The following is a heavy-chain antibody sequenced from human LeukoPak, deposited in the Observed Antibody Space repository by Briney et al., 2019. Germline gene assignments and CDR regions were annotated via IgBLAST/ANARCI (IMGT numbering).Heavy chain of an antibody. CDR3: ARDFWSPDLSGIAAAGSPYYFDY. CDR1: GYTFTSYA. V-gene: IGHV7-4-1*02. D-gene: IGHD6-13*01. CDR2: INTNTGNP. J-gene: IGHJ4*02. Sequence: ASVKVSCKASGYTFTSYAMNWVRQAPGQGLEWMGWINTNTGNPTYAQGFTGRFVFSLDTSVSTAYLQISSLKAEDTAVYYCARDFWSPDLSGIAAAGSPYYFDYWGQGTLVTVSS.